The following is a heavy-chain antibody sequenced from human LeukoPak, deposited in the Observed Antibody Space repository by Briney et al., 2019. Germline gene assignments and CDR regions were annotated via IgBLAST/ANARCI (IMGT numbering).Heavy chain of an antibody. CDR3: AEGRWTGDDAFDI. Sequence: TGGSLRLSCAASGFTFGSFAMHWVRQAPGKGLEWVAVISYDGSNKYYADSVKGRFTISRDNSKTTLDLHMNSLRAEDTAVYYCAEGRWTGDDAFDILGQGTMVTVSS. CDR2: ISYDGSNK. D-gene: IGHD3/OR15-3a*01. J-gene: IGHJ3*02. V-gene: IGHV3-30*18. CDR1: GFTFGSFA.